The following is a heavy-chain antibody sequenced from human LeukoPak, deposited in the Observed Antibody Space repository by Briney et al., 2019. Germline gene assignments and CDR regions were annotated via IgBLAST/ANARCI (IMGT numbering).Heavy chain of an antibody. Sequence: ASVKVSCKVSGYSFSELSIHWVRQAPGKGLEWMGGFHPEEDKIVHPQKFQGRVTMTEDTSTDTAYMELSSLRSEDTAVYYCAIFGGNPLNWFSPWGQGALVIVSS. CDR3: AIFGGNPLNWFSP. D-gene: IGHD1-26*01. V-gene: IGHV1-24*01. CDR1: GYSFSELS. CDR2: FHPEEDKI. J-gene: IGHJ5*02.